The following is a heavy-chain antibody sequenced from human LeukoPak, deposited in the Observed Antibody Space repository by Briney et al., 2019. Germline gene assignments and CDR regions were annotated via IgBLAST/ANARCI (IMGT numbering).Heavy chain of an antibody. V-gene: IGHV4-31*11. CDR1: GGSISSGTHY. CDR2: IYNTGSA. CDR3: ASTHCASPSCYSYYYSGLDV. Sequence: SQTLSLTCAVSGGSISSGTHYWNWIRQHPGQGLKWIGHIYNTGSAYYNPSLMSRVSISIDTSENQFSLKLSSVTAADTAVYYCASTHCASPSCYSYYYSGLDVWGQGTTVIVSS. J-gene: IGHJ6*02. D-gene: IGHD2-2*01.